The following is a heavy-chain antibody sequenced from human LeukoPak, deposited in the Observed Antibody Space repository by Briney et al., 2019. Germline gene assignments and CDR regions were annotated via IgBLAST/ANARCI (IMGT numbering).Heavy chain of an antibody. CDR2: IKQDGSEK. V-gene: IGHV3-7*01. Sequence: GGSLRLSCGASGFTFNSYWMCWVRQAPGKGLEWVANIKQDGSEKYYVDSMKGRFTISRDNAKNSLYLQMNSLRAEDTAVYYCARDKTTAGGPVDYWGQGTLVTVSS. CDR1: GFTFNSYW. CDR3: ARDKTTAGGPVDY. D-gene: IGHD6-13*01. J-gene: IGHJ4*02.